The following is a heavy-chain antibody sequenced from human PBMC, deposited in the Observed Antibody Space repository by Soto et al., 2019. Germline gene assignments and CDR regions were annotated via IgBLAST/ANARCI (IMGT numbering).Heavy chain of an antibody. Sequence: EVQLVESGGDLVQPGGSLRLSCTASGFMFNNYWMTWVRQAPGKGLERVANIKQDVTEKYYVDSVKGRFTVSRDNATNAVFLQMTSLRLEKTALDACAKVPYCGNSPSIDWF. CDR3: AKVPYCGNSPSIDWF. CDR2: IKQDVTEK. J-gene: IGHJ5*01. V-gene: IGHV3-7*03. D-gene: IGHD1-1*01. CDR1: GFMFNNYW.